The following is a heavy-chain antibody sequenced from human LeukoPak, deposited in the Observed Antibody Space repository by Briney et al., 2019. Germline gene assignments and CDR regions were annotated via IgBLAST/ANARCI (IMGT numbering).Heavy chain of an antibody. CDR1: GFTFSDYY. D-gene: IGHD3-9*01. J-gene: IGHJ4*02. Sequence: GGSLRLSCAASGFTFSDYYMSWIRQAPGKGLEWVSYISSSSGYIYYADSVKGRFTISRDNAKNSLYLQMNSLRAEDTAVYYCARGVELTGYSDYWGRGTLVTVSS. CDR2: ISSSSGYI. V-gene: IGHV3-11*06. CDR3: ARGVELTGYSDY.